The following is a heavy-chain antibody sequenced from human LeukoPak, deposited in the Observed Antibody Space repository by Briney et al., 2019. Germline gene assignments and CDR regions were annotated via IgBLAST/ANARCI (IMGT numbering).Heavy chain of an antibody. V-gene: IGHV3-11*01. Sequence: GGSLRLSCGVGGFTLSDYYISWIRQAPGKGLKWVSDISSRDGTIHFADSVRGRFTISWDNAKNSLYLQKNSLRVDDTAVYYCARETVAGTFDQWGQGTLVTVSS. CDR1: GFTLSDYY. CDR3: ARETVAGTFDQ. J-gene: IGHJ4*02. CDR2: ISSRDGTI. D-gene: IGHD6-19*01.